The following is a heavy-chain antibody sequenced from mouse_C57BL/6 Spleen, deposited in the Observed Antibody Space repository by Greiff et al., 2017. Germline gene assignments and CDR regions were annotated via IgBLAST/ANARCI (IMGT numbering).Heavy chain of an antibody. CDR3: ARRRGPTVVGSMDY. J-gene: IGHJ4*01. CDR2: LLPGSGST. Sequence: QVQLQQSGAELMKPGASVKLSCKATGYTFTGYWIEWVKQRPGHGLEWIGELLPGSGSTNYNEKFKGKATFTADTSYTTAYMQLSSLTTEDSAIYYCARRRGPTVVGSMDYWGQGTSVTVSS. D-gene: IGHD1-1*01. CDR1: GYTFTGYW. V-gene: IGHV1-9*01.